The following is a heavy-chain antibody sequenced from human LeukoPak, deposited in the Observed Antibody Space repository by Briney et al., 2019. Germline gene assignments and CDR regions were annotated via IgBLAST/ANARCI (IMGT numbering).Heavy chain of an antibody. CDR2: IYYTGII. J-gene: IGHJ4*02. D-gene: IGHD1-1*01. V-gene: IGHV4-59*01. CDR3: AGGDTTLPTGSYLDY. Sequence: SETLSLTCIVSGDSISRYYWSWIRQPPGKGLEWIGHIYYTGIIDYNSSLKSRVTISVDTSRNQFSLRLSSVTASDTAVYYCAGGDTTLPTGSYLDYWGQGTLVTVSS. CDR1: GDSISRYY.